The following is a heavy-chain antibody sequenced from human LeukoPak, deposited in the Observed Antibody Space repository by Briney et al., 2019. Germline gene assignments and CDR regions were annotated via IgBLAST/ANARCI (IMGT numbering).Heavy chain of an antibody. Sequence: SETLSLTCTVSGGYISSYYWSWIRQPPGKGLEWIGYIYYSGSSNYNPSLKSRVTISVDTSKNQISLKLSSVTAADTAVYYCARLATTTGPFDYWGQGTLVTVSS. J-gene: IGHJ4*02. V-gene: IGHV4-59*01. CDR3: ARLATTTGPFDY. D-gene: IGHD1-1*01. CDR1: GGYISSYY. CDR2: IYYSGSS.